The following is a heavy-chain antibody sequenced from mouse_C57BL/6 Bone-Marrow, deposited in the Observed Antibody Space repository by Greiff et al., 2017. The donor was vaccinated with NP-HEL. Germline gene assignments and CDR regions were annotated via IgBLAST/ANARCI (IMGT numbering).Heavy chain of an antibody. D-gene: IGHD3-2*02. CDR2: ISSGGSYT. CDR1: GFTFSSYG. Sequence: EVKVVESGGDLVKPGGSLKLSCAASGFTFSSYGMSWVRQTPDKRLEWVATISSGGSYTYYPDSVKGRFTISRDNAKNTLYLQMSSLKSEDTAMYYCATAQATSVDYWGQGTTLTVSS. CDR3: ATAQATSVDY. V-gene: IGHV5-6*01. J-gene: IGHJ2*01.